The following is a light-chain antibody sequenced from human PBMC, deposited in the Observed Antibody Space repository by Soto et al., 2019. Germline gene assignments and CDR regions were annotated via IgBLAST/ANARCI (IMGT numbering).Light chain of an antibody. V-gene: IGKV1-5*03. Sequence: DIQITQSPSTLSASVGDRVTITCRASQSISVWLAWYRQKAGKAPNLLIYKASRLESGVPSRFSGGGSGTEFTLTINNLQPDDLATYICQQYKSYSTFGRGTKVDIK. CDR3: QQYKSYST. CDR2: KAS. J-gene: IGKJ1*01. CDR1: QSISVW.